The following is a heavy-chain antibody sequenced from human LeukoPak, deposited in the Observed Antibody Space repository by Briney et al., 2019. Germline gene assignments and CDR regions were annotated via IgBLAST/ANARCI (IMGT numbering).Heavy chain of an antibody. J-gene: IGHJ4*02. CDR1: GYTFTSYG. D-gene: IGHD5-12*01. V-gene: IGHV1-18*01. CDR3: ASLIVAEHYFDY. CDR2: ISAYNGNT. Sequence: ASVKVSCKASGYTFTSYGISWVRQAPGQGLEWMGWISAYNGNTNYAQKLQGRVTMTTDTSTSTAYMELRSLRSDDTAVYYCASLIVAEHYFDYWGQGTLVTVSS.